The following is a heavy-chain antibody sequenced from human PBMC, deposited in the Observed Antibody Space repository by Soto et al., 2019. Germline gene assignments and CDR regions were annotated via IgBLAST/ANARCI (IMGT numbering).Heavy chain of an antibody. V-gene: IGHV4-59*01. D-gene: IGHD3-3*01. CDR2: IYYSGST. CDR3: ARDRYYDFWSGYYYYMDV. Sequence: SETLSLTCTVSGGSISSYYWSWIRQPPGKGLEWIGYIYYSGSTNYNPSLKSRVTISVDTSKNQFSLKLSSVTAADTAVYYCARDRYYDFWSGYYYYMDVWGKGTTVTVSS. CDR1: GGSISSYY. J-gene: IGHJ6*03.